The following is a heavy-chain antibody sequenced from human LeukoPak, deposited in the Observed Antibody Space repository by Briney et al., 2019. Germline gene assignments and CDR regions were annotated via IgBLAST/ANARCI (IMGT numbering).Heavy chain of an antibody. CDR2: IYPDDSDT. CDR3: ARHTRITIFGVVIDTQKTPYYMDV. V-gene: IGHV5-51*01. D-gene: IGHD3-3*01. J-gene: IGHJ6*03. Sequence: GESLKISCKGSGYSFTSYWIGWVRQMPGKGLEWMGIIYPDDSDTRYSPSFQGQVTISADKSISTAYLQWSSLKASDTAMYYCARHTRITIFGVVIDTQKTPYYMDVWGKGTTVTVSS. CDR1: GYSFTSYW.